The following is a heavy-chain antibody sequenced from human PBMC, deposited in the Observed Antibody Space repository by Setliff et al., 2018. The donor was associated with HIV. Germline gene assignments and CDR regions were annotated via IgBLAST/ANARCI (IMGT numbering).Heavy chain of an antibody. CDR1: GYTFINYD. J-gene: IGHJ5*02. D-gene: IGHD3-3*01. CDR2: MNVQTNTV. V-gene: IGHV1-8*02. CDR3: ARGHLDYNFWDEVLGNWFDP. Sequence: ASVKVSCKASGYTFINYDLNWVRQATGQGLEWMGWMNVQTNTVTYAEKFRGRVTMTRNTAIGTAYMELSGLGSEDTAVYYCARGHLDYNFWDEVLGNWFDPWGQGTLVTVSS.